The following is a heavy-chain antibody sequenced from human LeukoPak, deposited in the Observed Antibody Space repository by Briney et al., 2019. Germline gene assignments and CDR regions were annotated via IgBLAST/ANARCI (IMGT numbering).Heavy chain of an antibody. V-gene: IGHV3-48*03. Sequence: GGSLRLSCAVSGFTFSSYEMNWVRQAPGKGLEWVSYISSSGSTIYYADSVKGRFTISRDNAKNSLYLQMNSLRAEDTAVYYCARERNYYDSSGYDYWGQGTLVTVSS. J-gene: IGHJ4*02. CDR1: GFTFSSYE. CDR2: ISSSGSTI. CDR3: ARERNYYDSSGYDY. D-gene: IGHD3-22*01.